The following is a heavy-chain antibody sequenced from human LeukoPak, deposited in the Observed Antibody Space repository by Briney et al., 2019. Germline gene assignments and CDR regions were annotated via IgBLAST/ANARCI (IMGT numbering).Heavy chain of an antibody. J-gene: IGHJ5*02. CDR2: IDNHNGNT. D-gene: IGHD6-13*01. CDR1: GYSFSTFG. CDR3: ARGKYSSSRNWFDP. V-gene: IGHV1-18*01. Sequence: ASVKVSCTASGYSFSTFGTGWLRQAPGQGPEWMGWIDNHNGNTDYAQKVQGRVSMTSDTSTSTAYMELRSLRSDDTAVYYCARGKYSSSRNWFDPWGQGTLVTVSS.